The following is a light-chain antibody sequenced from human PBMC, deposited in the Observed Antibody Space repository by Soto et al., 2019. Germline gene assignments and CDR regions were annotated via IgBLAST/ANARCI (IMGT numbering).Light chain of an antibody. CDR2: RNH. CDR3: AAWDDSLRAVV. CDR1: RSNIGTYT. J-gene: IGLJ2*01. V-gene: IGLV1-44*01. Sequence: QSVLTQSPSASGTPGQRVTISCSGSRSNIGTYTVNWYQQLPGTAPTLLIYRNHQRPSGVPDRFSGSKSGTSASLAISGPQSEDEADYYCAAWDDSLRAVVFGGGTKRTVL.